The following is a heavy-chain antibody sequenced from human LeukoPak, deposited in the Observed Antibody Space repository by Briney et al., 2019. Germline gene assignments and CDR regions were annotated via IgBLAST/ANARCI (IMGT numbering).Heavy chain of an antibody. CDR3: ARDDYGESGYYYYGMDV. CDR1: GYTFTSYG. D-gene: IGHD4-17*01. J-gene: IGHJ6*02. Sequence: ASVKVSCKASGYTFTSYGISWVRQAPGQGLEWMGWISAYNGNTNYAQKLQGRVTMTTDTSTSTAYMGLRSLRSDDTAVYYCARDDYGESGYYYYGMDVWGQGTTVTVSS. CDR2: ISAYNGNT. V-gene: IGHV1-18*01.